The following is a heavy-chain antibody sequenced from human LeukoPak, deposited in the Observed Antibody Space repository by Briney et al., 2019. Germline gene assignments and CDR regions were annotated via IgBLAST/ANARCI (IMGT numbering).Heavy chain of an antibody. CDR3: ARDAYYDSSGYHRSLYYFDY. V-gene: IGHV1-46*01. CDR1: GYTFTSYY. Sequence: ASVKVSCKASGYTFTSYYMHWVRQAPGQGLEWMGIINPSGGSTSYAQKFQGRVTMTRDTSTSTVYMELSSLRSEDTAVYYCARDAYYDSSGYHRSLYYFDYWGQGTLVTVSS. J-gene: IGHJ4*02. CDR2: INPSGGST. D-gene: IGHD3-22*01.